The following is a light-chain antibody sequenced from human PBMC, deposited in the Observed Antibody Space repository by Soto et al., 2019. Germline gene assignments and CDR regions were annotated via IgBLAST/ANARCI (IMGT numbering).Light chain of an antibody. V-gene: IGKV1-5*01. J-gene: IGKJ2*01. CDR2: DAS. Sequence: DLRMPQSLSTLSAFVGDTVTITCRASQSISHWLAWYQQRPGRAPKLLIYDASSLESGVPSRFSGSGSGTEFTLTISSLQPEDFATYYCQQYSGYPYTFGQGTNVDIK. CDR3: QQYSGYPYT. CDR1: QSISHW.